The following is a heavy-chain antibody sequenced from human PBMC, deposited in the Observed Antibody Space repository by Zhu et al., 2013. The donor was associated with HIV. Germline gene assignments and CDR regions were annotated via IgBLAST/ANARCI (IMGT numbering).Heavy chain of an antibody. V-gene: IGHV1-69*01. CDR1: GGTFSSFP. D-gene: IGHD1-26*01. CDR2: IIPMFGTP. CDR3: ATAYSSSWHSSNEYFRH. J-gene: IGHJ1*01. Sequence: QVQLVQSGAEVKRPGSSVKVSCKASGGTFSSFPISWVRQAPGQGFEWMGGIIPMFGTPNHAQRFQGRVTITADESTSIVYMELSSLRSEDTAIYYCATAYSSSWHSSNEYFRHWGQGTLVTVSS.